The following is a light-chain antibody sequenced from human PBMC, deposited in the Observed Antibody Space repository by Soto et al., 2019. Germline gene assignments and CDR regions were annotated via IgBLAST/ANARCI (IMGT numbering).Light chain of an antibody. CDR1: SSNIGAGYD. Sequence: QSALTQPPSVSGAPGQRVTISCTGTSSNIGAGYDVHWYQHLPGTAPKLLIYGNTIRPSGVPDRFSGSKSGTSASLAITGLQAEDEADYYCQSYDRSLRGYVFGT. CDR3: QSYDRSLRGYV. J-gene: IGLJ1*01. V-gene: IGLV1-40*01. CDR2: GNT.